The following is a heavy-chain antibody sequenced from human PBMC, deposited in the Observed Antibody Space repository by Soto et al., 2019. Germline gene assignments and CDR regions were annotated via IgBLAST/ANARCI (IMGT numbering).Heavy chain of an antibody. CDR2: FDPEDGET. CDR3: ATKPIVVQLRAEYFQH. CDR1: GYTLTELS. D-gene: IGHD2-21*01. V-gene: IGHV1-24*01. J-gene: IGHJ1*01. Sequence: ASVKVSCKVSGYTLTELSMHWVRQAPGKGLEWMGGFDPEDGETIYAQKFQGRVTMTEDTSTDTAYMELSSLRSEDTAVYYCATKPIVVQLRAEYFQHWGQGTLVTVSS.